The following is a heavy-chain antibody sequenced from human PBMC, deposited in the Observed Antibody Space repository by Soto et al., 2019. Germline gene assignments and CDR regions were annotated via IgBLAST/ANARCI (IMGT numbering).Heavy chain of an antibody. V-gene: IGHV4-34*01. D-gene: IGHD7-27*01. CDR1: GGSFSGYY. CDR3: ARGWGRIFDY. CDR2: INHSGST. J-gene: IGHJ4*02. Sequence: QVQLQQWGAGLLKPSETLSLTCAVYGGSFSGYYWNWLRQPPGQGLEWIGEINHSGSTNYNPSLKSRVTKSVDTTKNQFSLKLSSVTAADTAVYYCARGWGRIFDYWGQGTLVTVSS.